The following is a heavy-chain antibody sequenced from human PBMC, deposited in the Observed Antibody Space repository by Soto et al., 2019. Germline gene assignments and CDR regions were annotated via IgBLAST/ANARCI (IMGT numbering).Heavy chain of an antibody. Sequence: PGGSLRLSCAASGFTFIDYYMSWILQAPGKGLEWVSYISSSGSTIYYADSVKGRFTISRDNAKNSLYLQMNSLRAEDTAVYYCARDRVYYYYMDVWGKGTTVTVSS. J-gene: IGHJ6*03. V-gene: IGHV3-11*01. CDR3: ARDRVYYYYMDV. CDR2: ISSSGSTI. CDR1: GFTFIDYY.